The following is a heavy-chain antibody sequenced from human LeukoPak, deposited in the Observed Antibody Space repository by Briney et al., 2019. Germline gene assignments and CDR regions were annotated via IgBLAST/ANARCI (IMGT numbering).Heavy chain of an antibody. CDR1: GFTFNTYG. CDR2: IRYDGSNQ. Sequence: GGSLRLSCAASGFTFNTYGMNWVRQAPGKGLEWVAFIRYDGSNQHYADSVKGRFTISRDNSKNTMYLQMNSLRAEDTAVYYCAKDGVYSGNYPNWFDPWGQGTLVTVSS. D-gene: IGHD1-26*01. CDR3: AKDGVYSGNYPNWFDP. J-gene: IGHJ5*02. V-gene: IGHV3-30*02.